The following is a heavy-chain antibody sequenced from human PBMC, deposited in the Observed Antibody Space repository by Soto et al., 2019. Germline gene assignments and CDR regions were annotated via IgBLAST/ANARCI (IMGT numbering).Heavy chain of an antibody. CDR1: GFTFSSYA. V-gene: IGHV3-30-3*01. CDR3: ARPITMVRGVISTPYYYYYGMDV. D-gene: IGHD3-10*01. J-gene: IGHJ6*02. Sequence: QVQLVESGGGVVQPGRSLRLSCAASGFTFSSYAMHWVRQAPGKGLEWVAVISYDGSNKYYADSVKGRFTISRDNSKNPLYLQMSSLTAEDTAVYYCARPITMVRGVISTPYYYYYGMDVWGQGTTVTVSS. CDR2: ISYDGSNK.